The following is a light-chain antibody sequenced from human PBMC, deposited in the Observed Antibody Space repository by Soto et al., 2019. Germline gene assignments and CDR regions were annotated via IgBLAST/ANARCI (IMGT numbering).Light chain of an antibody. Sequence: QSVLTQPPSASGTPGQRDTISCSGSSSNIGSNYVYWYQQLPGTAPKLLIYRNNQRPSGVPDRFSGSKSGTSASLAISGLRSEDEADYYCAAWDDSLSAPYVFGTGTKLTVL. J-gene: IGLJ1*01. CDR3: AAWDDSLSAPYV. CDR2: RNN. V-gene: IGLV1-47*01. CDR1: SSNIGSNY.